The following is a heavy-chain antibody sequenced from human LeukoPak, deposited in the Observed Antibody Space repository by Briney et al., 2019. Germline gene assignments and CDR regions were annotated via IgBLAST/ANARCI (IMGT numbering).Heavy chain of an antibody. CDR3: AREGAREYYDILTGPYYFDY. Sequence: PGGSLRLSCAASGFTFSSYWMSWVRQAPGKGLEWVANIKQDGSEKYYVDSVKGRFTISRDNAKNSLYLQMNSLRAEDTAVYYCAREGAREYYDILTGPYYFDYWGQGTLVTVSS. D-gene: IGHD3-9*01. CDR2: IKQDGSEK. J-gene: IGHJ4*02. V-gene: IGHV3-7*01. CDR1: GFTFSSYW.